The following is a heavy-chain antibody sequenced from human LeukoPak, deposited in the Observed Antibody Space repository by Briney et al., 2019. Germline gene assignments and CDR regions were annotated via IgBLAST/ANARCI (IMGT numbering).Heavy chain of an antibody. V-gene: IGHV4-4*02. CDR3: SRENGAFSPFGY. CDR2: IHLSGRT. CDR1: GGSITTTNW. J-gene: IGHJ4*02. Sequence: PSETLSLTCGVSGGSITTTNWWSWVRQPPGQGLEWIGEIHLSGRTNYNPSLNSRVTLALDTSKNHLSLSLTSVTAADTAVYYCSRENGAFSPFGYWGQGTLVTVPS. D-gene: IGHD2-8*01.